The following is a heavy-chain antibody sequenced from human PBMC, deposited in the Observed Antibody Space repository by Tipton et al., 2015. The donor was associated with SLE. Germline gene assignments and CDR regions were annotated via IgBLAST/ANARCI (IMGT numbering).Heavy chain of an antibody. CDR1: GFTFSSYW. J-gene: IGHJ4*02. D-gene: IGHD6-19*01. V-gene: IGHV3-21*04. CDR2: ISSSSSYI. Sequence: SLRLSCAASGFTFSSYWMSWVRQAPGKGLEWVSSISSSSSYIYYADSVKGRFTISRDNSKNTLYLQMNSLRADDTAVYFCARSYSSWEDFDYWGQGTLVTVSS. CDR3: ARSYSSWEDFDY.